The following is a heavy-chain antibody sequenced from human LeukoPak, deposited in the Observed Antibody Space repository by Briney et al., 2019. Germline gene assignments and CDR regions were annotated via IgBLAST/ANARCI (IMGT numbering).Heavy chain of an antibody. Sequence: PSETLSLTCAVYGGSFNDYYWSWVRQPPGKGLEWIGEIYHTGSTNYNPSLKSRVTISVDKSKNQFSLKLSSVTAADTAVYYCARAMSIAARLQTIFDYWGQGTLVTVSS. CDR2: IYHTGST. CDR3: ARAMSIAARLQTIFDY. J-gene: IGHJ4*02. V-gene: IGHV4-34*01. CDR1: GGSFNDYY. D-gene: IGHD6-6*01.